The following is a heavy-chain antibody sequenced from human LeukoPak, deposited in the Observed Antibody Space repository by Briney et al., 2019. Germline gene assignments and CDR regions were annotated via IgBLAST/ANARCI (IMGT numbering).Heavy chain of an antibody. Sequence: ASVKVSCKASGGTFSSYAISWVRQAPGQGLEWMGGIIPIFGTANYAQKFQGRVTITADKSTSTAYMELSSLRSEDTAVYYCARDFKDYDSSGYYYVSWFDPWGQGTLVTVSS. D-gene: IGHD3-22*01. J-gene: IGHJ5*02. CDR3: ARDFKDYDSSGYYYVSWFDP. CDR1: GGTFSSYA. CDR2: IIPIFGTA. V-gene: IGHV1-69*06.